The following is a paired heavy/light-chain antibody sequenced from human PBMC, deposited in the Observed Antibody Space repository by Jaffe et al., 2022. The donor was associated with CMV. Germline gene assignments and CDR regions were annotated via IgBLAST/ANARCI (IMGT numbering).Light chain of an antibody. CDR1: QSVSSN. V-gene: IGKV3-15*01. CDR2: GAS. J-gene: IGKJ1*01. CDR3: QQYNNWPRT. Sequence: EIVMTQSPATLSVSPGERATLSCWASQSVSSNLAWYQQKPGQAPRLLIYGASTRASIIPARFSGSGSGTEFTLTISSLQSEDFALYYCQQYNNWPRTFGQGTKVEIK.
Heavy chain of an antibody. Sequence: EVQLVESGGGLVKPGGSLRLSCAASGFIFSSYTMNWVRQAPGKGLEWVSSISSSGGYIYDADSVKGHFTISRDNAKNSLYLQMNSLRAEDTAVYYCARVASMDSYYFFNYMDVWGKGTPVTVSS. D-gene: IGHD3-10*01. CDR2: ISSSGGYI. CDR3: ARVASMDSYYFFNYMDV. CDR1: GFIFSSYT. J-gene: IGHJ6*03. V-gene: IGHV3-21*01.